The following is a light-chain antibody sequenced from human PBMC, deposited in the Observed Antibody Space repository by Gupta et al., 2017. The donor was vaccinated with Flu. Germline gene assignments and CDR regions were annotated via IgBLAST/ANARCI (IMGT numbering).Light chain of an antibody. J-gene: IGKJ1*01. CDR2: DTS. Sequence: EEIATLSWRAIQNVNDFLAWHQQKPGQAPRLLIYDTSIRATGIPARFSGSGSGTDFFLTISSLEPEDSAVYFCQQRAYWPLTFGQGTKVEIK. CDR1: QNVNDF. V-gene: IGKV3-11*01. CDR3: QQRAYWPLT.